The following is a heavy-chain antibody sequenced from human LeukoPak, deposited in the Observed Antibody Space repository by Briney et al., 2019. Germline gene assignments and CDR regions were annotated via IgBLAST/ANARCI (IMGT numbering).Heavy chain of an antibody. V-gene: IGHV5-51*01. CDR1: GYSFTSYW. CDR2: IYPGDSDT. Sequence: GESLQISCKGSGYSFTSYWIGWVRQMPGKGLEWMGIIYPGDSDTRYSPSFQGQVTISADKSISTAYLQWSSLKASDTAMYYCARHLAYCDSSGSQTLNDYRGQGTLVTVSS. CDR3: ARHLAYCDSSGSQTLNDY. J-gene: IGHJ4*02. D-gene: IGHD3-22*01.